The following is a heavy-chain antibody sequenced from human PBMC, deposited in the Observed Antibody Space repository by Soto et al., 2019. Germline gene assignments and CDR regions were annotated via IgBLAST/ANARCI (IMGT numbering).Heavy chain of an antibody. V-gene: IGHV1-18*04. CDR1: GYTFTSYG. CDR2: ISAYNGNT. D-gene: IGHD2-2*01. Sequence: ASVKVSCKASGYTFTSYGISWVRQAPGQGLEWMGWISAYNGNTNYVQKLQGRVTMTTDTSTSTAYMELRSLRSDDTAVYYCARDYCSSTSCPTFDYWGQGTLVTVSS. J-gene: IGHJ4*02. CDR3: ARDYCSSTSCPTFDY.